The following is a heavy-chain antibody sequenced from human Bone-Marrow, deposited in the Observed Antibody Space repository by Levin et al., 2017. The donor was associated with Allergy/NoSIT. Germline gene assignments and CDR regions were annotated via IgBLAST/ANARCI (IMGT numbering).Heavy chain of an antibody. V-gene: IGHV3-23*01. CDR3: AKDSLKRLWLGGSAFDI. J-gene: IGHJ3*02. CDR2: ISGSGGST. CDR1: GFTFSSYA. D-gene: IGHD5-18*01. Sequence: LSLTCAASGFTFSSYAMSWVRQAPGKGLEWVSAISGSGGSTYYADSVKGRFTISRDNSKNTLYLQMNSLRAEDTAVYYCAKDSLKRLWLGGSAFDIWGQGTMVTVSS.